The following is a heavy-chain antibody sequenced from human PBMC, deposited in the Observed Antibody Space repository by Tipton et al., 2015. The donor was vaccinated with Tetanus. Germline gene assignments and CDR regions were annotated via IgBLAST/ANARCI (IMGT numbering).Heavy chain of an antibody. V-gene: IGHV4-39*02. CDR1: GGSISDKKYY. Sequence: GLVKPSETLSLTCTVSGGSISDKKYYWGWIRQPPGRGLEWIASIYFEGSTYYSPSLKSRVTIAVDTSQNVFSLNLTSVTAADTAVYYCARHLYGYWFDPWGQGALVTVSS. CDR3: ARHLYGYWFDP. D-gene: IGHD3-10*01. J-gene: IGHJ5*02. CDR2: IYFEGST.